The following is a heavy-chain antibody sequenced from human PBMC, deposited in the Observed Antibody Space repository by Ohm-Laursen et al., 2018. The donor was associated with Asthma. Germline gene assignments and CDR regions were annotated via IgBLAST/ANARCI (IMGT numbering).Heavy chain of an antibody. CDR1: GYTFSRYS. V-gene: IGHV3-21*01. Sequence: SLRLSCAASGYTFSRYSIHWVRQVPGKGLEWVASISTASTFIYYADSVRGRFTTSRDNAKNSVYLQMNSLRAEDTALYYCARIGPGGELPGREYSLHHWGQGTQVTVSS. CDR3: ARIGPGGELPGREYSLHH. D-gene: IGHD1-26*01. CDR2: ISTASTFI. J-gene: IGHJ1*01.